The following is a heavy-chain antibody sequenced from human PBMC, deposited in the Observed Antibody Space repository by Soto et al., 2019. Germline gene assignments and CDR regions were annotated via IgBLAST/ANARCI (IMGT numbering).Heavy chain of an antibody. J-gene: IGHJ4*02. CDR1: GGSFSGYY. CDR3: ARRDDYGGNHLDY. Sequence: SETLSLTCAVYGGSFSGYYWSWIRQPPGKGLEWIGEINHSGSTNYNPSLKSRVTISVDTSKNQFSLKLSSVTAADTAVYYCARRDDYGGNHLDYWGQGTLVTVSS. V-gene: IGHV4-34*01. CDR2: INHSGST. D-gene: IGHD4-17*01.